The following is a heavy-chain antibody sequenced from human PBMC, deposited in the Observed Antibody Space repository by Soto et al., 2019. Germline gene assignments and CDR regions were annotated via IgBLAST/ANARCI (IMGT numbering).Heavy chain of an antibody. V-gene: IGHV3-48*03. CDR1: GFTFSSYE. CDR2: ISSSGSTI. J-gene: IGHJ4*02. Sequence: EVQLVESGGGLVQPGGSLRLSCAASGFTFSSYEMNWVRQDPGKGLEWVSYISSSGSTIYYADSVKGRFTISRDNAKNSLYLQMNSLRAEDTAVYYCAREDSSSSSFDYWGQGTLVTVSS. CDR3: AREDSSSSSFDY. D-gene: IGHD6-6*01.